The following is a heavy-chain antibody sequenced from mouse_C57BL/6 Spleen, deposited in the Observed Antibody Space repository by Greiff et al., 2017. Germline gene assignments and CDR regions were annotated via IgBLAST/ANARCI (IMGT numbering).Heavy chain of an antibody. V-gene: IGHV1-80*01. Sequence: QVQLQQSGAELVKPGASVKISCKASGYAFSSYWMHWVKQRPGKGLAWIGQIYPGAGDTNYNGKFKGKATLTADKSSRTAYLQLSRLTSEDAAVYFCARSECRGRYSNVDYWGQGTTLTVSS. J-gene: IGHJ2*01. CDR1: GYAFSSYW. CDR3: ARSECRGRYSNVDY. D-gene: IGHD2-5*01. CDR2: IYPGAGDT.